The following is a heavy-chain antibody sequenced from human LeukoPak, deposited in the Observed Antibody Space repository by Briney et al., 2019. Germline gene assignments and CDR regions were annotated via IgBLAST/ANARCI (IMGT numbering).Heavy chain of an antibody. CDR2: ISSSGSTI. J-gene: IGHJ4*02. CDR3: ARIDILTGYYMNYDDY. CDR1: GFTFSSYE. V-gene: IGHV3-48*03. Sequence: GGSLRLPCAASGFTFSSYEMNWVRQAPGKGLEWVSYISSSGSTIYYADSVKGRFTISRDNAKNSLYLQMNSLRAEDTAVYYCARIDILTGYYMNYDDYWGQGTLVTVSS. D-gene: IGHD3-9*01.